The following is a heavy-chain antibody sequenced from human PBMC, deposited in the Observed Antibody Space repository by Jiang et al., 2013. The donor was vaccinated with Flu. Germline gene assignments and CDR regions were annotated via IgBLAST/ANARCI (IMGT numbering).Heavy chain of an antibody. CDR2: ISPSGGST. J-gene: IGHJ4*02. Sequence: LLESGGGLVQPGGSLRLSCAASGLIFSSYAMRWVRQAPGKGLEWVSSISPSGGSTYYADSVKGRFTISRDNSQNTLYLQMSSLRADDTAVYYCAKGGHSISWPIDYWGQGTLVTVSS. D-gene: IGHD6-13*01. V-gene: IGHV3-23*01. CDR3: AKGGHSISWPIDY. CDR1: GLIFSSYA.